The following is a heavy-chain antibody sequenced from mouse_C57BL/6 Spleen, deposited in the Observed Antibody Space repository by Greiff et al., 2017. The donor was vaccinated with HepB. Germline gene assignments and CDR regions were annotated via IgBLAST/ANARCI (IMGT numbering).Heavy chain of an antibody. CDR3: ARRLYEFAY. D-gene: IGHD2-3*01. V-gene: IGHV1-9*01. CDR1: GFTFTGYW. J-gene: IGHJ3*01. CDR2: ILPESDIT. Sequence: VQLQQSGADLMKPGASVKLSCKATGFTFTGYWIKWVQQRPGHGLEWIGEILPESDITNYNEKFTGKATYTADTTSNTTFMRLSSQTTENSAIYYCARRLYEFAYWGQGTLVTVSA.